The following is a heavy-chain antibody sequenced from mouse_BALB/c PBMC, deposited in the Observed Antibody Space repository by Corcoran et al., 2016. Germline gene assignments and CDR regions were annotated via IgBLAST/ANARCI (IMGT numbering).Heavy chain of an antibody. CDR2: ISYDGSN. CDR1: GYSITSGYY. D-gene: IGHD2-14*01. CDR3: ARKGTYYRYGGYFDV. J-gene: IGHJ1*01. Sequence: DVQLQESGPGLVKPSQSLSLTCSVTGYSITSGYYWNWIRQFPGNKLEWMGYISYDGSNNYNPSLKNRISITRDTSKNQFFLKLNSVTTEDTATYYCARKGTYYRYGGYFDVWGAGTTVTVSS. V-gene: IGHV3-6*02.